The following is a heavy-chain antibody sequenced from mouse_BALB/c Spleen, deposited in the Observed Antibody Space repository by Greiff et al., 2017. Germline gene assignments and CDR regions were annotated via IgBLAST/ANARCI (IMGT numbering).Heavy chain of an antibody. CDR2: ISDGGSYT. J-gene: IGHJ4*01. CDR3: ARGYRYDYAMDD. CDR1: GFTFSDYY. Sequence: EVQGVESGGGLVKPGGSLKLSCAASGFTFSDYYMYWVRQTPEKRLEWVATISDGGSYTYYPDSVKGRFTISRDNAKNNLYLQMSSLKSEDTAMYYCARGYRYDYAMDDWGQGTSVTVSS. D-gene: IGHD2-14*01. V-gene: IGHV5-4*02.